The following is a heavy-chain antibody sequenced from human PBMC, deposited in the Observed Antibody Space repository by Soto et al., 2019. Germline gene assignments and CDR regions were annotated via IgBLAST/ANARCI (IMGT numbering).Heavy chain of an antibody. Sequence: PSETLSLTCTVSGGSVSSGSYYWSWIRQPPWKGLEWIGYIYYSGSTNYNPSLKSRVTISVDTSKNQFSLKLSSVTAADTAVYYCARGGHSYGYWWFDPWGPGXLVTVYS. CDR2: IYYSGST. D-gene: IGHD5-18*01. V-gene: IGHV4-61*01. J-gene: IGHJ5*02. CDR3: ARGGHSYGYWWFDP. CDR1: GGSVSSGSYY.